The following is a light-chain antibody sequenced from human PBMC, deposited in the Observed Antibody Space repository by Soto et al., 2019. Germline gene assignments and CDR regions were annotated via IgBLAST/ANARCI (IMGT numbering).Light chain of an antibody. CDR1: SSNVGAASD. CDR3: QSYDDTLSGSGV. V-gene: IGLV1-40*01. J-gene: IGLJ1*01. CDR2: VNN. Sequence: QSVLTQPPSVSGAPGQRVTISCSGSSSNVGAASDVYWYQQLPGTAPRLLISVNNKRPSGVPDRFSGSKSGTSASLAITGLRPEDEADYYCQSYDDTLSGSGVFGTGTKVTVL.